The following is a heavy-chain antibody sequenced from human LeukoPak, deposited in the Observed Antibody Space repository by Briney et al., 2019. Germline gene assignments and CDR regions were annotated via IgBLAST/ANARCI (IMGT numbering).Heavy chain of an antibody. CDR1: GGSISSNSYY. V-gene: IGHV4-39*07. D-gene: IGHD3-16*01. CDR3: ARDPSNSAFKGMQGGDY. Sequence: SETLSLTCAVSGGSISSNSYYWGWIRQPPGKGLEWIGSIFHSANTYYNPSLKSRVTISVDTSKNQFSLKMSSVTAAGTAVYYCARDPSNSAFKGMQGGDYWGQGTLVTVSS. J-gene: IGHJ4*02. CDR2: IFHSANT.